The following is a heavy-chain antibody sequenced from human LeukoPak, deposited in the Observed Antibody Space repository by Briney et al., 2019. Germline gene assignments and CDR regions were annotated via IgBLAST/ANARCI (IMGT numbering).Heavy chain of an antibody. J-gene: IGHJ6*03. CDR1: GFTFSNYW. V-gene: IGHV3-74*01. CDR3: ARERSLERLPMNYMDV. Sequence: GGSLRLSCAASGFTFSNYWMHWVRQAPGKGLVWVSRIKSDGSRTDYADSVKGRFTISRDNSKNTLYLQMNSLRAEDTAVYYCARERSLERLPMNYMDVWGKGTTVTVSS. CDR2: IKSDGSRT. D-gene: IGHD3-3*01.